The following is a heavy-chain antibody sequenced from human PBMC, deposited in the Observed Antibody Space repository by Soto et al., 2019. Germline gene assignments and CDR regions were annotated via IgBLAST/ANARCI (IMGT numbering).Heavy chain of an antibody. Sequence: SETLSLTCPFSGFTISSSGYYWAWLRQPPGRGLEWIGSIYYNGDTYFYPSLKSRVTISVDTSKNQFSLKLTSVTAADTALYFCARGGKYYQQETYFLDYWGQGSLVTVSS. CDR3: ARGGKYYQQETYFLDY. CDR2: IYYNGDT. D-gene: IGHD3-16*01. V-gene: IGHV4-39*01. CDR1: GFTISSSGYY. J-gene: IGHJ4*01.